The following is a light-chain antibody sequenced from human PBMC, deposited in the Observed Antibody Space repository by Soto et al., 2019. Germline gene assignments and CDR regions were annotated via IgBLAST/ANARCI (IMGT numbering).Light chain of an antibody. CDR1: QSISSY. Sequence: DIQMTQSPSSLSASVGDRVTITCRASQSISSYLNWYQQKPGKARKLLIYAASSLQSGVPSRFSGSGSGTDFTLTISSLQPEDFATYYCQQSYSNRRTLCQGTKVDIK. J-gene: IGKJ1*01. V-gene: IGKV1-39*01. CDR3: QQSYSNRRT. CDR2: AAS.